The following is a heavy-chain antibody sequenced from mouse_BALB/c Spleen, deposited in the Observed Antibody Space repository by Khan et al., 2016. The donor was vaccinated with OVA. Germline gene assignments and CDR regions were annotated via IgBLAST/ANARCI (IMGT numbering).Heavy chain of an antibody. CDR2: INTYTGEP. Sequence: QVQLKQSGPELKKPGETVQISCKASGFTFTNYGMNWVKQAPGKGLKWMGWINTYTGEPTFADDFKGRVAFSLETSASTAYLQINSLKNEDTATXFCAKVGYNGTMDYWGQGTSVTVSS. CDR1: GFTFTNYG. D-gene: IGHD1-3*01. V-gene: IGHV9-3-1*01. CDR3: AKVGYNGTMDY. J-gene: IGHJ4*01.